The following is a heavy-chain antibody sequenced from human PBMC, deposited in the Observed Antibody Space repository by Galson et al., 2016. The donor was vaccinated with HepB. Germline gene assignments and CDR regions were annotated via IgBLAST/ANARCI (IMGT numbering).Heavy chain of an antibody. CDR3: AKSPLMFFGELLGYFQH. D-gene: IGHD3-10*01. V-gene: IGHV3-30*18. J-gene: IGHJ1*01. CDR2: ISYEASKK. Sequence: SLRLSCAASGFTFGSYGMHWVRQAPGKGLEWVAVISYEASKKHYADSVKGRFTISRDKSKNTLYLQMNSLRAEDTAVYYCAKSPLMFFGELLGYFQHWGQGTLVTVSS. CDR1: GFTFGSYG.